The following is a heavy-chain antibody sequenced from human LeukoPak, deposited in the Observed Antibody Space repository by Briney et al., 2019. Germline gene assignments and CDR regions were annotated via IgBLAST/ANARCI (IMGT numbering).Heavy chain of an antibody. Sequence: GGSLRLSCAASGSYWMHWVRQAPGKGLVWVSHINSDGSWTSYADSVKGRFTISKDNAKNTVYLQMNNLRAEDTAVYYCVSFDETYWGRVTLVTVSS. CDR1: GSYW. V-gene: IGHV3-74*01. CDR3: VSFDETY. J-gene: IGHJ4*02. CDR2: INSDGSWT.